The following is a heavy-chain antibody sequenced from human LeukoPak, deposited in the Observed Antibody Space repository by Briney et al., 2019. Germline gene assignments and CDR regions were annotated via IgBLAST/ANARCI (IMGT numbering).Heavy chain of an antibody. J-gene: IGHJ5*02. D-gene: IGHD5-12*01. CDR2: IIPFLGEV. CDR3: SPCGHAYDWFGP. V-gene: IGHV1-69*04. CDR1: GATLNIGHA. Sequence: SVKVSCKAFGATLNIGHAFTWARQAPGQGLQWMGRIIPFLGEVNYAQNFQGRVSFTADKSTATMCMEMKSLRLDDTAIYYCSPCGHAYDWFGPWGQGTLVTVSS.